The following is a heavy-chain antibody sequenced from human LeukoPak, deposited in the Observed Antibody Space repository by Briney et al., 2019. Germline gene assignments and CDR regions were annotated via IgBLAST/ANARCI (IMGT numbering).Heavy chain of an antibody. CDR3: ARDWDSTWCDP. CDR2: IYYSGHT. Sequence: PSETLSLTCAVSGGSISSGDYYWSWIRQPPGKGLEWIGYIYYSGHTYYNPSLKSRVTISVDTSKNQFSLKLTSVTAADRAMYYCARDWDSTWCDPWGQGTLVTVSS. J-gene: IGHJ5*02. V-gene: IGHV4-30-4*01. D-gene: IGHD4-11*01. CDR1: GGSISSGDYY.